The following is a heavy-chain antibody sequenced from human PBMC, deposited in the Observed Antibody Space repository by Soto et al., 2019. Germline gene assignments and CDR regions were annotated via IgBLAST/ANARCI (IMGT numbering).Heavy chain of an antibody. D-gene: IGHD1-7*01. Sequence: EVQLLESGGALVQPGGSLRLSCAASGFTFSSYAMSWVRQAPGKGLEWVSTITDSGGTTYYADSVKGRCSISRDNSNNTQYLQMNSLRAEDTAVYYCAPGADRTKVRLGWGQGTLVTVSS. CDR2: ITDSGGTT. V-gene: IGHV3-23*01. J-gene: IGHJ4*02. CDR3: APGADRTKVRLG. CDR1: GFTFSSYA.